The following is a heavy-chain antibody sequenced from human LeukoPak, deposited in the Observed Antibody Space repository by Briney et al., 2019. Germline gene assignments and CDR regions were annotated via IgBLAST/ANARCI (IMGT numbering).Heavy chain of an antibody. D-gene: IGHD5-24*01. J-gene: IGHJ6*02. CDR1: GFAVSSNY. V-gene: IGHV3-66*01. CDR3: ASRDKGYYYGMDV. CDR2: IYSGGST. Sequence: GGSLRLSCAASGFAVSSNYMSWVRQAPGKGLEWVSLIYSGGSTYYADSVKGRFTISRDNSKNTLYLQMNSLRAEDTAVYYCASRDKGYYYGMDVWGQGTTVTVSS.